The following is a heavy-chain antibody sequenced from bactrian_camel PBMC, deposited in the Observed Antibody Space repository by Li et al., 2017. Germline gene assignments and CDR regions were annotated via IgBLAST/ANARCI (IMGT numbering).Heavy chain of an antibody. Sequence: HVQLVESGGGLVQPGGSLRLSCAASGFTFSNYWMYWVRLAPGKGLEWVSRITSGGNTYYVDSVKDQFTISRDNAKNTVYLLMNSLKPEDTAVYYCVKPNPDARGGFDHWGQGTQVTVS. CDR1: GFTFSNYW. CDR3: VKPNPDARGGFDH. J-gene: IGHJ4*01. D-gene: IGHD1*01. V-gene: IGHV3S1*01. CDR2: ITSGGNT.